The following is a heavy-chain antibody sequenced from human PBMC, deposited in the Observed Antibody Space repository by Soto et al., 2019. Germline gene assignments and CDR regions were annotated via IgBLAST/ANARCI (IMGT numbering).Heavy chain of an antibody. CDR3: ARGSDCCSTSCFNDNSFDP. CDR2: MNPNSGNT. CDR1: GYTFTSYD. V-gene: IGHV1-8*01. J-gene: IGHJ5*02. Sequence: QVQLVQSGAEVKKPGASVKVSCKASGYTFTSYDINWVRQATGHGLEWMGWMNPNSGNTGYAQKFQGRVTMTRNTSISTAYMELSSLRSEDTAVYYCARGSDCCSTSCFNDNSFDPCGQGTLVTVSS. D-gene: IGHD2-2*01.